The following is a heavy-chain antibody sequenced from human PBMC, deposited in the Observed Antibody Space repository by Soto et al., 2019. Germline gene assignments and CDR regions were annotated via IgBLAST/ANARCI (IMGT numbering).Heavy chain of an antibody. CDR3: AVSTGSSQYYFDS. V-gene: IGHV4-59*03. CDR2: IYYSGST. D-gene: IGHD6-6*01. CDR1: GGSINNYY. Sequence: SETLSLTCTVSGGSINNYYWSWIRQPPGKGLEWIGNIYYSGSTNYNPSLKGRVTISIDTSKEEFSLNLNSVAAAGTAVYYCAVSTGSSQYYFDSVGQGALVTVSS. J-gene: IGHJ4*02.